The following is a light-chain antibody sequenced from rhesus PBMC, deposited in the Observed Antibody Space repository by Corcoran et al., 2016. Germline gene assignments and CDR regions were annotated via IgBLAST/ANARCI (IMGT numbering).Light chain of an antibody. V-gene: IGKV1-94*01. J-gene: IGKJ2*01. CDR1: QAINRE. Sequence: DIQMTQSPSSLSASAGDRVTVTCRTSQAINREVSWYQQKPGKAPTLLVYAASNLRTGVSSRFSGSGSGTDFTLTISSLQPEDVATYYCQQDYTAPSSFGQGTKVDIK. CDR3: QQDYTAPSS. CDR2: AAS.